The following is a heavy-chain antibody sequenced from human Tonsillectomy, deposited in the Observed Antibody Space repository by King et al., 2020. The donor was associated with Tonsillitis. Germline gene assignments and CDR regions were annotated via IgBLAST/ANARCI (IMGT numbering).Heavy chain of an antibody. CDR1: GFTFSGYA. Sequence: VQLVESGGGLVQPGGSLRLSCVASGFTFSGYAMSWVRQAPGKGLEWVSALSGCGRTTYYADSVKGRFTISRDNSKNTLYLQMNSLRVDDTAVYHCAKIASSECSCGWPWWFEPWGQGTLVTVSS. CDR2: LSGCGRTT. J-gene: IGHJ5*02. CDR3: AKIASSECSCGWPWWFEP. D-gene: IGHD2-15*01. V-gene: IGHV3-23*04.